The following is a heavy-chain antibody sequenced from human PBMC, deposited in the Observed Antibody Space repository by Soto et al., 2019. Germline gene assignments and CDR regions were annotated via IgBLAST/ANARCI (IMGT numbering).Heavy chain of an antibody. Sequence: QVYLHQSGPGLVKPSGTLSLTCAVSGDSISSTHWWTWVRQTPGKGLEWIGEVYHSGSTSYNPSLKRRVTISVDKSTTQFSLKLTSVTAADTAAYYCATLPPRVVVAVLPIPTWGQGTLVSVSS. V-gene: IGHV4-4*02. D-gene: IGHD2-2*02. CDR3: ATLPPRVVVAVLPIPT. CDR1: GDSISSTHW. CDR2: VYHSGST. J-gene: IGHJ5*02.